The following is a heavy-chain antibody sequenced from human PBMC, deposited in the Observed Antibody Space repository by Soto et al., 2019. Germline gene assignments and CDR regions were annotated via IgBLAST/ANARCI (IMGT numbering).Heavy chain of an antibody. CDR3: TRDSDSSGYPLF. V-gene: IGHV3-49*03. D-gene: IGHD3-22*01. Sequence: PGGSLRLSCTASGFTFGDYAMSWFRQAPGKGLEWVGFIRSKAYGGTTEYAASVKGRFTISRDDSKSIAYLQMNSLKTGDTAVYYCTRDSDSSGYPLFWGQGTLVTVSS. CDR1: GFTFGDYA. J-gene: IGHJ4*02. CDR2: IRSKAYGGTT.